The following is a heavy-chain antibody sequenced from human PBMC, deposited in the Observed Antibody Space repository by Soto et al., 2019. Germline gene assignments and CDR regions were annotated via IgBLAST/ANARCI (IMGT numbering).Heavy chain of an antibody. CDR2: IYHMGGT. CDR3: ARFTYKSGFNWFDP. D-gene: IGHD5-12*01. V-gene: IGHV4-59*03. J-gene: IGHJ5*02. CDR1: GASLNSDY. Sequence: SEILSLTCTVSGASLNSDYWSWIRQSPGKGLEWIGYIYHMGGTDYNPSLKSRVTISIDKSKNQFSLNLRSVTAADTAVYFCARFTYKSGFNWFDPWGQGTQVTVSS.